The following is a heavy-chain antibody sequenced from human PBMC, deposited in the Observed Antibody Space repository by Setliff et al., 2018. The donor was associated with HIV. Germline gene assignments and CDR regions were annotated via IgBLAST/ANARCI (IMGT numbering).Heavy chain of an antibody. Sequence: ASETLSLTCTVSSGSISSPYWTWIRQPPGKGLEYIGYIYNSGSTITNYNPSLNGRVTISLDMSKTQFSLKLNSVTAADTAVYFCARATTHYFGDNNSPWPDGFDIWGLGTMVTVSS. D-gene: IGHD3-10*01. CDR3: ARATTHYFGDNNSPWPDGFDI. J-gene: IGHJ3*02. CDR1: SGSISSPY. CDR2: IYNSGSTIT. V-gene: IGHV4-59*11.